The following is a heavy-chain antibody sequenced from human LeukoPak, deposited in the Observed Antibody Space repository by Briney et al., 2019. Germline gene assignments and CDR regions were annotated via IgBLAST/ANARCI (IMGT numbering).Heavy chain of an antibody. V-gene: IGHV4-59*01. CDR2: IYYSGST. CDR1: GGSISSYY. Sequence: PSETLSLTCTVSGGSISSYYWSWIRQPPGKGLEWIGYIYYSGSTNYNPSLKSRVTISTDTSKDQLSLNLSTVTAADSAVYYRARGYRYGYHYFDYWGQGTLVTVSS. CDR3: ARGYRYGYHYFDY. D-gene: IGHD5-18*01. J-gene: IGHJ4*02.